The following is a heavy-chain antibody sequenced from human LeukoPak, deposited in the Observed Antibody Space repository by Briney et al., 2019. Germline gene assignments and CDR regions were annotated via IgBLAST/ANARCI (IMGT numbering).Heavy chain of an antibody. J-gene: IGHJ6*03. CDR1: GFTFNTYA. V-gene: IGHV3-23*01. CDR2: ISGSGGGT. D-gene: IGHD6-19*01. CDR3: AKGLKAVSVVAGAFYYYYYMDV. Sequence: GGSLRLSCAASGFTFNTYAMTWVRQAPGKGLEWVSAISGSGGGTYYADSVKGRFTISRDSSKNTLYLQMNSLRAEDTAVYYCAKGLKAVSVVAGAFYYYYYMDVWGKGTTVTVSS.